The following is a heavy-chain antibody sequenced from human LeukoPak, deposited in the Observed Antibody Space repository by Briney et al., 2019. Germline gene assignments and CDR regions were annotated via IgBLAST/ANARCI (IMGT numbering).Heavy chain of an antibody. V-gene: IGHV3-21*01. Sequence: GGSLRLSCAASGFTFSSYSMNWVRQAPGKGLEWVSSISSSSSYIYYADSVKGRFTISRDNAKNSLYLQMNSLRAEDTAVYYCARDATISMVSAFDIWGQGTMVTVSS. D-gene: IGHD3-10*01. CDR3: ARDATISMVSAFDI. J-gene: IGHJ3*02. CDR1: GFTFSSYS. CDR2: ISSSSSYI.